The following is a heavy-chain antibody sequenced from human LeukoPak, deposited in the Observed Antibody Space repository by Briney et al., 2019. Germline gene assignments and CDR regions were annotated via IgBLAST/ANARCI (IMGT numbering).Heavy chain of an antibody. V-gene: IGHV4-59*01. D-gene: IGHD6-13*01. J-gene: IGHJ3*02. Sequence: SETLSLTCTVSGGSIRSYYWSWIRQPPGKGLEWIGYIYYSGSTNYNPSLKSRVTISVDTSKNQFSLKLSSVTAADTAVYYCARGGSSWYGAFDIWGQGTMVTVSS. CDR3: ARGGSSWYGAFDI. CDR1: GGSIRSYY. CDR2: IYYSGST.